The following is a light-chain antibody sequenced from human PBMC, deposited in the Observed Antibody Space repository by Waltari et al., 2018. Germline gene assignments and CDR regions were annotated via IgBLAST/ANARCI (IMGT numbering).Light chain of an antibody. V-gene: IGKV1-5*03. CDR3: QQYNSYSLLS. J-gene: IGKJ4*01. Sequence: DIQMPQSPSTLSASVGDRVTISCRASQSISNWLAWYQQRPGKAPKPLVYKSSTLESGVPSRFSGSGSGTEFTLTISSLQPEDFATYYCQQYNSYSLLSFGGGTKVEIK. CDR1: QSISNW. CDR2: KSS.